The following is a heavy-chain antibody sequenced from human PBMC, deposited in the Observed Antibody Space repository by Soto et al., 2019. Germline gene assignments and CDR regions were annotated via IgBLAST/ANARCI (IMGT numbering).Heavy chain of an antibody. CDR3: AREGCSSTSCYPGDGHWFDP. CDR2: IIPIFGTA. CDR1: GGTFSSYA. V-gene: IGHV1-69*01. J-gene: IGHJ5*02. Sequence: QVQLVQSGAEVKKPGSSVKVSCKASGGTFSSYAISWVRQAPGQGLEWMGGIIPIFGTANYAQKFQGRVTITADESTSTAYMELSSLRSEETAVYYCAREGCSSTSCYPGDGHWFDPWGQGTLVTVSS. D-gene: IGHD2-2*01.